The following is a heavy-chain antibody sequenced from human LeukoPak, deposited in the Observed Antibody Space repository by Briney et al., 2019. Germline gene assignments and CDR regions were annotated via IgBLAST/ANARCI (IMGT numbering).Heavy chain of an antibody. CDR3: ARTSTVVRAFDI. CDR2: ISSSSSYI. CDR1: GFTFSSYS. Sequence: GGSLRLSCAASGFTFSSYSMNWVRQAPGKGLEWVSSISSSSSYIYYADSVKGRFTISRDNAKNSLYLQMNSLRAEDTAVYYCARTSTVVRAFDIWGQGTMVTVSS. V-gene: IGHV3-21*01. J-gene: IGHJ3*02. D-gene: IGHD4-23*01.